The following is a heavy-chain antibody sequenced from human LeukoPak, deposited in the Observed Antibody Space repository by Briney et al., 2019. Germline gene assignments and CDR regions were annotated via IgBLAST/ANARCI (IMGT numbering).Heavy chain of an antibody. V-gene: IGHV1-18*01. CDR2: ISAYNGNT. CDR1: LCTLISYG. CDR3: ASTLGPRPSRALDILTATLYYYYGMDV. D-gene: IGHD3-9*01. J-gene: IGHJ6*02. Sequence: ASVTDSFMASLCTLISYGISWVRPAPGKGLEGMGWISAYNGNTNYAQKLQGRVTMTTDTSTSTAYMELRSLRSDDTAVYYCASTLGPRPSRALDILTATLYYYYGMDVWGQGTTVTVSS.